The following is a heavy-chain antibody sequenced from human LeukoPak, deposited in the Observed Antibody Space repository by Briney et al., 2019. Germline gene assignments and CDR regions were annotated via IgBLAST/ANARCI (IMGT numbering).Heavy chain of an antibody. CDR1: GYTFTGYY. CDR3: ATGSCSGDTCYYGAPLDY. J-gene: IGHJ4*02. D-gene: IGHD2-15*01. CDR2: INPNSGGT. V-gene: IGHV1-2*02. Sequence: ASVKVSCKASGYTFTGYYMHWVRQAPGQGLEWMGWINPNSGGTNYAQKFQGRVTMTRDTFISTAYMELSRLRSDDTAVYYCATGSCSGDTCYYGAPLDYWGQGTLVTVSS.